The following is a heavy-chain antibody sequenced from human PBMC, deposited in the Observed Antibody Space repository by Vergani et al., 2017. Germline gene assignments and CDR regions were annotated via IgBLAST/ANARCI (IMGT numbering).Heavy chain of an antibody. J-gene: IGHJ4*02. CDR1: GDSITSSTYY. CDR2: IYTTGST. CDR3: ARRVGAITFDY. Sequence: QVQLQESGPGLVKPSQTLSLICSVSGDSITSSTYYWSWTRQPAGKGLEYIGRIYTTGSTNYNPSLKSRVTISVDTSKNQFSLKLSSVTAADTAVYYCARRVGAITFDYWGQGTLVTVSS. D-gene: IGHD1-26*01. V-gene: IGHV4-61*02.